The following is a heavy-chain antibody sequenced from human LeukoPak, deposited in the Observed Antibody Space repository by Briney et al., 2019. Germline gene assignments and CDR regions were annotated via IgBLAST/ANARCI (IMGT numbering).Heavy chain of an antibody. D-gene: IGHD3-9*01. CDR3: ARELSAFDILTGPWDH. CDR1: GFTFSSYA. CDR2: ISTSGSTI. V-gene: IGHV3-11*04. J-gene: IGHJ4*02. Sequence: GGSLRLSCAASGFTFSSYAMSWIRQAPGKGLEWISYISTSGSTIYYADSVKGRFTVSRDNANDSLYLQMDSLRAGDTAIYYCARELSAFDILTGPWDHWGQGILVTVSS.